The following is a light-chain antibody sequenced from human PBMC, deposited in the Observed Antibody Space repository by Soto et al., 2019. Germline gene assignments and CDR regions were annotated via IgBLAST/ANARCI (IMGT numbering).Light chain of an antibody. Sequence: SYELTQPPSVSVAPGQTARITCGGNNIGSESVHWYQQKPGQAPVLVIYDDSDRPSGVPDRFSGSKSGTSASLAITGLQAEDEAEYYCQSFDAGVSGYVFGPGTKLTVL. CDR3: QSFDAGVSGYV. J-gene: IGLJ1*01. CDR1: NIGSES. CDR2: DDS. V-gene: IGLV3-21*02.